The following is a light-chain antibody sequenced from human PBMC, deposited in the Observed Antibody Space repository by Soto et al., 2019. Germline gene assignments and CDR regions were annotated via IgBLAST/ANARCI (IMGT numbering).Light chain of an antibody. J-gene: IGKJ1*01. V-gene: IGKV3-11*01. Sequence: EIVLTQSPATLSLSPGERATLSCRASQSISSDLAWYQQKPGQAPRLFIYDASNRVTGIPARFRGSGSGTDFTLTISPLEPEDFAVYYWQQRSSWPRTFGQGTKVEIK. CDR1: QSISSD. CDR3: QQRSSWPRT. CDR2: DAS.